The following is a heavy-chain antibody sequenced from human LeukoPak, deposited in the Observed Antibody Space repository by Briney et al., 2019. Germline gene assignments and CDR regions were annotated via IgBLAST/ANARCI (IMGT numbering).Heavy chain of an antibody. CDR2: ISVSGNT. CDR3: AKAPVTTCSGAYCYPFDY. J-gene: IGHJ4*02. Sequence: AGGSLRLSCAASGFTFSSYSMNWVRQGPGKGLEWVSAISVSGNTYHADSVKGRFTISRDSSKNTLYLQMNSLRAEDAAVYYCAKAPVTTCSGAYCYPFDYWGQGTLVTVSS. D-gene: IGHD2-15*01. V-gene: IGHV3-23*01. CDR1: GFTFSSYS.